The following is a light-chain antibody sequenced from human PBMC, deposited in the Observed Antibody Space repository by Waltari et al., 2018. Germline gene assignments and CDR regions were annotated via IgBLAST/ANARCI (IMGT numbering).Light chain of an antibody. J-gene: IGKJ2*03. CDR2: AAY. CDR3: QQSYSTPQS. V-gene: IGKV1-39*01. CDR1: KSNSSY. Sequence: DIKMTHSPSSPSASVGDRVTITCRASKSNSSYLNWYQQKPGNAPKLLIYAAYVLQSVGPSKFRGSRCGTDFTLTISSLQTEDFATYYCQQSYSTPQSFGQGTQLEIK.